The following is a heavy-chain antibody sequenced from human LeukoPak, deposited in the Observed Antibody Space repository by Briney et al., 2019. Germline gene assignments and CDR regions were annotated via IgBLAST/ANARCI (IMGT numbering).Heavy chain of an antibody. CDR2: INAGNGNT. CDR3: ARDRVPTYDILTGSFDY. J-gene: IGHJ4*02. CDR1: GYTFTSYA. V-gene: IGHV1-3*01. D-gene: IGHD3-9*01. Sequence: ASVKVSCKASGYTFTSYAMHWVRQAPGQRLEWMGWINAGNGNTKYSQKFQGRVTITRDTSASTAYMELSSLRSEDTAVYYCARDRVPTYDILTGSFDYRGQGTLVTVSS.